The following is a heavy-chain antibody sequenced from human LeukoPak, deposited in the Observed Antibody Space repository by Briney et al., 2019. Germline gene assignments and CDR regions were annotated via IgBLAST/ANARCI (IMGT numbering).Heavy chain of an antibody. V-gene: IGHV3-72*01. CDR2: TRNKADNYAT. CDR1: GFTFSDHY. D-gene: IGHD5-24*01. J-gene: IGHJ3*02. CDR3: ARAHNYAFDI. Sequence: PGGSLRLSCAASGFTFSDHYMDWVRHAPVKGLERLVRTRNKADNYATVYAASVKGPFTISRDDSKKSVYLQMLSLKTEYTTVYYWARAHNYAFDIWGQGTMVTVSS.